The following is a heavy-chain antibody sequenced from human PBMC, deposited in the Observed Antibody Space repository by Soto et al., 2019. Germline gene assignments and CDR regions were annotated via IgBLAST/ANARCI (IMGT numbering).Heavy chain of an antibody. V-gene: IGHV1-69*12. Sequence: QVQLVQSEAEVKKPGSSVKVSCKTSGGTFSSYAISWVRQAPGQGLEWLEGIIPIFDTANHAQKFQGRVTITADESTSTAYMELSSLRSEDTAVYYCARHDCISTSCYYYYYYSMDVWGQGTMVTVSS. D-gene: IGHD2-2*01. CDR1: GGTFSSYA. J-gene: IGHJ6*02. CDR2: IIPIFDTA. CDR3: ARHDCISTSCYYYYYYSMDV.